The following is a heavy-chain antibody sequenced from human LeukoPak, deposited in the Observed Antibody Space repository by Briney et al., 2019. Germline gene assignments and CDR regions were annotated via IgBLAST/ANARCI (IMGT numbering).Heavy chain of an antibody. Sequence: GASVKVSCKASGFTFTSSAVQWVRQARGQRLEWIGWIVVGSGKTNYAQKFQERVTITRDMSTSTAYMELSSLRSEDMAVYYCAAGDCSSTSCYISYYYGMDVWGKGTTVTVSS. CDR2: IVVGSGKT. J-gene: IGHJ6*04. V-gene: IGHV1-58*01. CDR3: AAGDCSSTSCYISYYYGMDV. CDR1: GFTFTSSA. D-gene: IGHD2-2*02.